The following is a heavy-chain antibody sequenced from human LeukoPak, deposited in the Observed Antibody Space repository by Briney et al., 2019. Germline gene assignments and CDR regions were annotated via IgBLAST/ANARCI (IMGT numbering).Heavy chain of an antibody. Sequence: GGSLRLSCEASTFTFSTYWMHWVRQVPGKGPVWVSYINGDGSSSNYADSVKGRLTISRDNAKNTLYLQMNSLRAEDTAVYYCATGSGTYYDSWGQGTLVTVSS. V-gene: IGHV3-74*01. J-gene: IGHJ4*02. D-gene: IGHD3-10*01. CDR3: ATGSGTYYDS. CDR1: TFTFSTYW. CDR2: INGDGSSS.